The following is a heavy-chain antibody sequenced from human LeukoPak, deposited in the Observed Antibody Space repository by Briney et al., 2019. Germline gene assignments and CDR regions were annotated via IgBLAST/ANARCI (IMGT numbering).Heavy chain of an antibody. V-gene: IGHV3-30*03. D-gene: IGHD6-19*01. CDR1: GFTFSNYV. CDR3: AGATKWLAHDF. Sequence: PGRSLRLSCAPSGFTFSNYVMHWVRQAPGKGLEWVAVMSYDGSNKYYADSVKGRFTTSRDTYKNTLFLQMKSPRADDTAVYYCAGATKWLAHDFWGQGTLVTVSS. CDR2: MSYDGSNK. J-gene: IGHJ4*02.